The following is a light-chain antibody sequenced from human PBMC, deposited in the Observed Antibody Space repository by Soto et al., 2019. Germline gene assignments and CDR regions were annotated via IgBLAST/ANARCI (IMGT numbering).Light chain of an antibody. Sequence: IVLTQSPGTLSLSPGESAALSCRASQSVTGTYLAWYRQKPGQAPRLLIYAISTRAAGIPDRIGGSGSGINFTLTITRLEPEDSAVYYCQKYSNSPWTFGQGTRVEIK. CDR1: QSVTGTY. CDR3: QKYSNSPWT. J-gene: IGKJ1*01. V-gene: IGKV3-20*01. CDR2: AIS.